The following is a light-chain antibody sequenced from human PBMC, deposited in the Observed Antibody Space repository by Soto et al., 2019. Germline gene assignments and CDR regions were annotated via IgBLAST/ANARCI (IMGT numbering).Light chain of an antibody. CDR2: AAY. J-gene: IGKJ1*01. Sequence: DIQMTQSPSSLSASVGDTVTITCRASQSISTYLTWYQQKPGKAPKLLIYAAYTLQSGVPSRFSGSGSGTDFTLTITSLQTEDFAVYYCQQYYHWPRTFGQGTKVDI. CDR1: QSISTY. CDR3: QQYYHWPRT. V-gene: IGKV1-39*01.